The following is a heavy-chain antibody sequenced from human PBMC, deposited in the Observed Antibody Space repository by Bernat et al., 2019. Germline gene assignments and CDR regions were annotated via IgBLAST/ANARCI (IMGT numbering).Heavy chain of an antibody. CDR2: ISSSSSYI. D-gene: IGHD1-26*01. V-gene: IGHV3-21*01. CDR1: GFTFSSYS. Sequence: EVQLVESGGGLVKPGGSLRLSCAASGFTFSSYSMNWVRQAPGKGLEWVSSISSSSSYIYYADSVKGRFTISRDNAKNSLYLQMNSLRAEDTAVYYCASVGALGYEPYRHRHFDYWGQGTLVTVSS. CDR3: ASVGALGYEPYRHRHFDY. J-gene: IGHJ4*02.